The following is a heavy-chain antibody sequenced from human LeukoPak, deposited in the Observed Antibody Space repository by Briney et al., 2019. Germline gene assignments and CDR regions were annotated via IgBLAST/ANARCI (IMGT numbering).Heavy chain of an antibody. Sequence: SETLSPTCTVSGGSLSNYYWSWIRQPPGKGLEWIGYVYYSGSTNYNPSLKSRVAISIDTSKNQFSLKLGSVTAADTAMYYCARAPPYYYGSGSLGSYHYGMDVWGQGTTVTVSS. CDR2: VYYSGST. V-gene: IGHV4-59*01. CDR3: ARAPPYYYGSGSLGSYHYGMDV. D-gene: IGHD3-10*01. CDR1: GGSLSNYY. J-gene: IGHJ6*02.